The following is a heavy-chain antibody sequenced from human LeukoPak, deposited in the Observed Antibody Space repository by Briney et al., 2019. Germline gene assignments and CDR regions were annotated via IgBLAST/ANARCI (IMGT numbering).Heavy chain of an antibody. D-gene: IGHD3-3*01. CDR1: GYTFTSYA. V-gene: IGHV7-4-1*02. CDR3: ARGGSYDFWSGYYPPV. Sequence: ASVKVSCKASGYTFTSYAMNWVRQAPGQGLEWMGWINTNTGNPTYAQGFTGRFVFSLDTSVSTAYLQISSLKAEDTAVYYCARGGSYDFWSGYYPPVWGQGTTATVSS. CDR2: INTNTGNP. J-gene: IGHJ6*02.